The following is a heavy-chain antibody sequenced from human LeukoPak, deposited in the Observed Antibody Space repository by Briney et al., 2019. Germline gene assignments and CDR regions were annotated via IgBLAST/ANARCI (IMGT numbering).Heavy chain of an antibody. CDR1: GYSISSGYY. V-gene: IGHV4-38-2*01. D-gene: IGHD2-21*01. Sequence: EPSETLSLTCAVSGYSISSGYYWGWIRQPPGKGLEWIGSIYHSGSTYYNPSLKSRVTISVDTSKNQFSLKLSSVTAADTAVYYCARVYCGGDCYLGAFDIWGQGTMVTVSS. J-gene: IGHJ3*02. CDR2: IYHSGST. CDR3: ARVYCGGDCYLGAFDI.